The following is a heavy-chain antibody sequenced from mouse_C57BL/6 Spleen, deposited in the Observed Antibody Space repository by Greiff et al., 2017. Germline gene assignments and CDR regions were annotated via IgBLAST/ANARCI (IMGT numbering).Heavy chain of an antibody. Sequence: VQLQQPGAELVKPGASVKLSCKASGYTFTSCWMQWVKQRPGQGLEWIGEIDPSDSYTNYNQKFKGKATLTVDTSSSTAYMQLSSLTSEDSAVYYCARRWFAYWGQGTLVTVSA. J-gene: IGHJ3*01. V-gene: IGHV1-50*01. CDR3: ARRWFAY. CDR2: IDPSDSYT. CDR1: GYTFTSCW.